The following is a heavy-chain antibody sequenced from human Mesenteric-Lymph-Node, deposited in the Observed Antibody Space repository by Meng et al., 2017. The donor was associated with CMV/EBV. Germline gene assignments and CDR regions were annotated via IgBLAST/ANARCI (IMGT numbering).Heavy chain of an antibody. CDR3: ARDRWLQIFDY. J-gene: IGHJ4*02. Sequence: CSGSGGSVNSGSHYWSWIRQPPGKGLEWIGYIYYTGTTNYNPSLKSRVTMSLDTSKNQFSLSLSSVSAADAAVYYCARDRWLQIFDYWGQGTLVTVSS. V-gene: IGHV4-61*01. CDR2: IYYTGTT. D-gene: IGHD5-24*01. CDR1: GGSVNSGSHY.